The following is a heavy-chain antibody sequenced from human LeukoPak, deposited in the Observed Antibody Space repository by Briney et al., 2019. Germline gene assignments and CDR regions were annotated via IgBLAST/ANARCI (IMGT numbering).Heavy chain of an antibody. J-gene: IGHJ4*02. D-gene: IGHD3-16*02. CDR2: IKEDGSEQ. CDR3: VRETVSVITDFDY. Sequence: GGSLRLSCAASGFTFSRHWMTWVRQAPGKGLEWVANIKEDGSEQYYVDSIKGRFTFSRDNAKNSLYLQMSSLRAEDTAIYYCVRETVSVITDFDYWGQGTLVTVSS. V-gene: IGHV3-7*01. CDR1: GFTFSRHW.